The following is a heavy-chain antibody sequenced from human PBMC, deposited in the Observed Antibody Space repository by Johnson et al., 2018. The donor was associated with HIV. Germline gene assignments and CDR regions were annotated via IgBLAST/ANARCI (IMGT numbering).Heavy chain of an antibody. J-gene: IGHJ3*01. V-gene: IGHV3-30*04. CDR2: ISYDGSDK. CDR3: ARGSRYTYDNDDVYLLQAFDV. Sequence: QVQLVESGGGVVQPGRSLRLSCAASGFTFSSYAMHWVRQAPAKGLEWVAVISYDGSDKDYADSVKGRFTISRDNSKNTLYLQMNSLRIEDTAVYYCARGSRYTYDNDDVYLLQAFDVWGQGTVVTVSS. CDR1: GFTFSSYA. D-gene: IGHD3-16*01.